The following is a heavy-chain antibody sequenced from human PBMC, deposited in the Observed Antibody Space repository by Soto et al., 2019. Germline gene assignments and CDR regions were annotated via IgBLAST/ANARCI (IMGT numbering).Heavy chain of an antibody. CDR1: GGFLRTYY. CDR3: ARQGYDDRSGYYVNHNC. V-gene: IGHV4-59*01. Sequence: SETLSLTCTVSGGFLRTYYWNWIRQPPGKRLEWIGYVSDSGNTNYNPSLKSRAIISVDTSKNQFSLNLSPVTAADTAVYYCARQGYDDRSGYYVNHNCLGRVTRVTVAS. CDR2: VSDSGNT. D-gene: IGHD3-22*01. J-gene: IGHJ4*02.